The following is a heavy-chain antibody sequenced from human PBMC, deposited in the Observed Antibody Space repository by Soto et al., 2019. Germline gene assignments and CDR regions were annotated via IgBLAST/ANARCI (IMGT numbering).Heavy chain of an antibody. CDR1: GDSLSGFF. V-gene: IGHV4-59*01. CDR3: ARDRSSGWPSRFDF. D-gene: IGHD6-19*01. Sequence: SETLSLTCTTSGDSLSGFFWSWIRQSPGKGFEWIGHIFYSGTAIYNPSLTSRVTFSFDTSRNQLSLNLHSVTAADTAVYYCARDRSSGWPSRFDFWGQGTPVTVSS. J-gene: IGHJ4*02. CDR2: IFYSGTA.